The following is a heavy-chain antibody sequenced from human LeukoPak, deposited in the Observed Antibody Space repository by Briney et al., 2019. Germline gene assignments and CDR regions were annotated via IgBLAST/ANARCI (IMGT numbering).Heavy chain of an antibody. CDR1: GFTFSSYA. CDR2: ISGSGGRT. Sequence: GGSLRLSCAASGFTFSSYAMSWVRQAPGKGLEWVSAISGSGGRTYTEASWRGGSTSSEKNSKKRRILQRNTRVAEATAYYCGSTYYADSVKGRFTISRDNSKNTLYLQMNSLRAEDTAVYYCAKGGIRYYDSIGGDAFDIWGQGTMVTVSS. J-gene: IGHJ3*02. V-gene: IGHV3-23*01. D-gene: IGHD2-15*01. CDR3: STYYADSVKGRFTISRDNSKNTLYLQMNSLRAEDTAVYYCAKGGIRYYDSIGGDAFDI.